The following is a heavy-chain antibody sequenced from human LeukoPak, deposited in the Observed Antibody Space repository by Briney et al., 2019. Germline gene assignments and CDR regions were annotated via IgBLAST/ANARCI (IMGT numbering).Heavy chain of an antibody. Sequence: GGSLRLSCAASGFTFSSYSMNWVRQAPGKGLEWVSSISSSGSYIYYADSVKGRFTISRDNAKNSLYLQMNSLRAEDTAVYYCARDALGALGYWGQGTLVTVSS. V-gene: IGHV3-21*01. J-gene: IGHJ4*02. CDR1: GFTFSSYS. D-gene: IGHD3-16*01. CDR2: ISSSGSYI. CDR3: ARDALGALGY.